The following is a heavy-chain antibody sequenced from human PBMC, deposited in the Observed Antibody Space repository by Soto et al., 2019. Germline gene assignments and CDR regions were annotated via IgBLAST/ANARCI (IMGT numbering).Heavy chain of an antibody. CDR1: GFTFDNYA. Sequence: EVQLLESGGDLVQPGGSLRLSCAASGFTFDNYAMSWVRQAPGKGLEWVSAISGLFSGSAGSTYYAESVKVRFTISRDNSKNILYLQMTSLRAEDTAVYYCATKGGGSYERYYFDYWGQGTLVTVSS. V-gene: IGHV3-23*01. D-gene: IGHD1-26*01. CDR3: ATKGGGSYERYYFDY. J-gene: IGHJ4*02. CDR2: ISGLFSGSAGST.